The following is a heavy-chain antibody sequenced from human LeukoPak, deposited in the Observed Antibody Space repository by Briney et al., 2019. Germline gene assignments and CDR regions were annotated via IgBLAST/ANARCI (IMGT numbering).Heavy chain of an antibody. J-gene: IGHJ4*02. Sequence: PSETLSLTCTVSGGSISGSYWSWLRQPAGKGLEWIGRISSSGSANYNPSLKSRVTMSIDTSKNQFSLKLSTVTAADTAVYYCAKGPSGSYGFDYWGQGTLVTVSS. D-gene: IGHD6-19*01. CDR1: GGSISGSY. CDR2: ISSSGSA. CDR3: AKGPSGSYGFDY. V-gene: IGHV4-4*07.